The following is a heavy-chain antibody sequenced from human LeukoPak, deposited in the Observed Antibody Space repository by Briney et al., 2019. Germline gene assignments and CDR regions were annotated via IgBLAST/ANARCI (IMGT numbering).Heavy chain of an antibody. CDR2: MSPNSGDT. CDR1: GYTFTSYD. D-gene: IGHD7-27*01. J-gene: IGHJ4*02. V-gene: IGHV1-8*01. Sequence: ASVKVSCKASGYTFTSYDFNWVRQATGQRPEWMGWMSPNSGDTGYAQKFQDRVTMTRNASISTAYMELSSLRSDDTAVYYCARGPPNWGYDYWGPGTLVTVSS. CDR3: ARGPPNWGYDY.